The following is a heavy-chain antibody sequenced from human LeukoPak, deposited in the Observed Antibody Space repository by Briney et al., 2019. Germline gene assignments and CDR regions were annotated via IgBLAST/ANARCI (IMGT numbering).Heavy chain of an antibody. Sequence: GESLKISCKGSGFTFSTYSFAWVRQMPGKGLEWMGVIYAGDSSIRYSPSFQGQVTISVDKSISTVYLQWSSLKAPDSAIYYCARHSCYDSWGQGTLVTVSS. CDR3: ARHSCYDS. CDR2: IYAGDSSI. J-gene: IGHJ4*02. CDR1: GFTFSTYS. V-gene: IGHV5-51*01. D-gene: IGHD3-16*01.